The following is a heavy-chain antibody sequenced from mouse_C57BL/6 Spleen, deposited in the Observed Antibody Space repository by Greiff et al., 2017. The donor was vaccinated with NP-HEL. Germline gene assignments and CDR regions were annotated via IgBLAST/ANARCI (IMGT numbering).Heavy chain of an antibody. CDR3: ARDYYSKGAWFAY. J-gene: IGHJ3*01. V-gene: IGHV1-80*01. Sequence: QVQLQQSGAELVKPGASVKISCKASGYAFSSYWMNWVKQRPGQGLEWIGQIYPGDGDTNYNGKFKGKATLTADKSSSTAYMQLSSLTSEDSAVYFCARDYYSKGAWFAYWGQGTLVTVSA. CDR2: IYPGDGDT. CDR1: GYAFSSYW. D-gene: IGHD2-5*01.